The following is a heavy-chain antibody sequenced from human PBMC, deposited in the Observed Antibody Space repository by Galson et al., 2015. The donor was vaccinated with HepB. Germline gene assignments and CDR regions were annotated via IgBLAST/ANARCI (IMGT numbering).Heavy chain of an antibody. Sequence: SLRLSCAVSGFTFSSYWMHWVRQAPGKGLEWVSYISSSGHYTNTEDALKGRFFISRDNAKNSLYLQMNSLRAEDTAVYYCASDCPRGGSTCYSSGDYWGQGTLVTVSS. CDR1: GFTFSSYW. J-gene: IGHJ4*02. CDR2: ISSSGHYT. V-gene: IGHV3-11*06. CDR3: ASDCPRGGSTCYSSGDY. D-gene: IGHD2-15*01.